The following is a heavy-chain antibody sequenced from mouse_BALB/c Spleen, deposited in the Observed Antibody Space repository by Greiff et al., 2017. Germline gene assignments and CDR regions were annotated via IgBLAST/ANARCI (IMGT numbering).Heavy chain of an antibody. CDR1: GYSITSDYA. V-gene: IGHV3-2*02. J-gene: IGHJ2*01. D-gene: IGHD1-1*01. CDR3: ARSYYGSYYFDY. Sequence: DVKLQESGPGLVKPSQSLSLTCTVTGYSITSDYAWNWIRQFPGNKLEWMGYISYSVSTSYNPSLKSRISITRDTSKNQFFLQLNSVTTEDTATYYCARSYYGSYYFDYWGQGTTLTVAS. CDR2: ISYSVST.